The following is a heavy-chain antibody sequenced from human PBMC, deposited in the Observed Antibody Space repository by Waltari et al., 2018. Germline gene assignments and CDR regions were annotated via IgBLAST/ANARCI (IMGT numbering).Heavy chain of an antibody. CDR1: GGTFSSYA. CDR2: IIPNLGIA. D-gene: IGHD2-15*01. J-gene: IGHJ6*03. V-gene: IGHV1-69*10. Sequence: QVQLVQSGAEVKKPGSSVKVSCKASGGTFSSYAISWVRQAPGQGLEWMGGIIPNLGIANYAQKFQGRVTITADKSTSTAYMELSSLRSEDTAVYYCAREPGCSGGSCYSVEDYMDVWGKGTTVTVSS. CDR3: AREPGCSGGSCYSVEDYMDV.